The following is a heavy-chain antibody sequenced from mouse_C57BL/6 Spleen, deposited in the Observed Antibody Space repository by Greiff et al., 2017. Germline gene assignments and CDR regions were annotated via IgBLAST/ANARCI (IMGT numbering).Heavy chain of an antibody. CDR3: TRDYGKGY. D-gene: IGHD2-1*01. CDR2: IDPETGGT. CDR1: GYTFTDYE. Sequence: QVQLQQSGAELVRPGASVTLSCKASGYTFTDYEMHWVKQTPVHGLEWIGAIDPETGGTASNQKCKGKAILTADKSSSTAYMELRSLTSEDSAVYYCTRDYGKGYWGQGTTLTVSS. V-gene: IGHV1-15*01. J-gene: IGHJ2*01.